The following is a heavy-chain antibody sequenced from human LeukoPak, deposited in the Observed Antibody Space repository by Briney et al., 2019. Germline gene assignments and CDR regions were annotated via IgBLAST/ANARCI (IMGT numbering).Heavy chain of an antibody. Sequence: PGGSLRLSCAASGFTFSSYSMNWVRQAPGKGLEWVSSIRSSSSYIYYADSVKGRFTISRDNAKNSLYLQMNSLRAEDTAVYYCARVSRFQIAAAGTQGDYYYYMDVWGKGTTVTVSS. CDR3: ARVSRFQIAAAGTQGDYYYYMDV. CDR1: GFTFSSYS. J-gene: IGHJ6*03. CDR2: IRSSSSYI. D-gene: IGHD6-13*01. V-gene: IGHV3-21*01.